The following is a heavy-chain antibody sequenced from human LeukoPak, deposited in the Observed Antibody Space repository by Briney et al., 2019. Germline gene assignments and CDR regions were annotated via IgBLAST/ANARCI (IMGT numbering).Heavy chain of an antibody. CDR3: ARERGFWSGYRRIFDY. J-gene: IGHJ4*02. CDR1: GGSISSYY. V-gene: IGHV4-4*07. Sequence: SETLSLTCTVSGGSISSYYWSWIRQPAGKGLEWIGRIYTSGSTNYNPSLKSRVTISVDMSKNQFSLKLSSVTAADTAVYYCARERGFWSGYRRIFDYWGQGTLVTVSS. D-gene: IGHD3-3*01. CDR2: IYTSGST.